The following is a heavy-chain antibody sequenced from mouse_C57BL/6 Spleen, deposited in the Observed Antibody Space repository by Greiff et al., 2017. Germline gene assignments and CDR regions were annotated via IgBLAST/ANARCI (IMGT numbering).Heavy chain of an antibody. Sequence: QVHVKQSGAELARPGASVKLSCKASGYTFTSYGISWVKQRTGQGLEWIGEIYPRSGNTYYNEKFKGKATLTADKSSSTAYMELRSLTSEDSAVYFCARGPIYDGYYEGYWGQGTTLTVSS. D-gene: IGHD2-3*01. J-gene: IGHJ2*01. CDR1: GYTFTSYG. CDR3: ARGPIYDGYYEGY. CDR2: IYPRSGNT. V-gene: IGHV1-81*01.